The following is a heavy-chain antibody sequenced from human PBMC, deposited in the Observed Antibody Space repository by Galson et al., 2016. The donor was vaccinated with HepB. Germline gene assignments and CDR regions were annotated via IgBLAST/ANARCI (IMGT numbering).Heavy chain of an antibody. J-gene: IGHJ4*02. CDR3: ARPGLTLVRGIAY. D-gene: IGHD3-10*01. CDR1: GFTFSRYV. Sequence: SLRLSCAASGFTFSRYVMSWVRQAPGKGLEWVSVISGSGDSTNYADSVKGRFTISRDNSKTTVYLQMNSLRAEDTAVYYCARPGLTLVRGIAYWGQGTLVTVSS. V-gene: IGHV3-23*01. CDR2: ISGSGDST.